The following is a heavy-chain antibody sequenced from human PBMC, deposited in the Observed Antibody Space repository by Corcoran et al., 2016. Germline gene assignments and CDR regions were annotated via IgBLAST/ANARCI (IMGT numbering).Heavy chain of an antibody. D-gene: IGHD1-1*01. V-gene: IGHV3-48*04. Sequence: EVQLVESGGGLVQPGGSLRLSCAASGFTFSHHSMHWVRRAPGKGLEWISYITGTGTMTYYADSVKGRFTISRDNARNSLDLQMNSLRIEDTAVYYCTRDAGYVVCDFWGQGTLVTVSS. CDR2: ITGTGTMT. CDR1: GFTFSHHS. CDR3: TRDAGYVVCDF. J-gene: IGHJ4*02.